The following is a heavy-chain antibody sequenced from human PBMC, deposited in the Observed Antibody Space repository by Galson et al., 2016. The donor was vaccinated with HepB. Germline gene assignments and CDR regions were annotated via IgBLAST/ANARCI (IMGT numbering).Heavy chain of an antibody. CDR1: GFSFSFYW. Sequence: SLRLSCAASGFSFSFYWMTWVRQAPGKGLEWVANIHHNGTKKYYVDSVRGRFTISRDNAKNSLYLQMNRLRVEDTAVYYCARVNYDFWSDYYRRRGWFDPWGQGTLVTVAA. CDR2: IHHNGTKK. J-gene: IGHJ5*02. V-gene: IGHV3-7*01. CDR3: ARVNYDFWSDYYRRRGWFDP. D-gene: IGHD3-3*01.